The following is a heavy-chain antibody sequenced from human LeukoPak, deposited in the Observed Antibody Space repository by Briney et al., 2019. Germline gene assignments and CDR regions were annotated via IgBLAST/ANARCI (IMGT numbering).Heavy chain of an antibody. CDR3: TKLWTGTTSY. Sequence: QSGGSLRLSCAASGFTFSTSIMSWVRQAPGKGLEWVSYITSSSSPIYYADSVKGRFTISRDNAKNSLYLQLNSLRAEDTAVYYCTKLWTGTTSYWGQGTLVTVSS. J-gene: IGHJ4*02. CDR1: GFTFSTSI. CDR2: ITSSSSPI. D-gene: IGHD1-1*01. V-gene: IGHV3-48*01.